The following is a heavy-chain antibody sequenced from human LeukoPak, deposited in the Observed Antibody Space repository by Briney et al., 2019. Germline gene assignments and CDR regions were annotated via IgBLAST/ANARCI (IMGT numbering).Heavy chain of an antibody. J-gene: IGHJ4*02. Sequence: PGGSLRLSCAASGFTFSSYAMHWVRQAPGKGLEWVAVISYDGSNKYYADSVKGRFTISRDNSKNTLYLQMNSLRAEDTAVYYCARDNRLGGSGYYREIDYWGQGTLVTVSS. CDR3: ARDNRLGGSGYYREIDY. CDR1: GFTFSSYA. D-gene: IGHD3-22*01. V-gene: IGHV3-30-3*01. CDR2: ISYDGSNK.